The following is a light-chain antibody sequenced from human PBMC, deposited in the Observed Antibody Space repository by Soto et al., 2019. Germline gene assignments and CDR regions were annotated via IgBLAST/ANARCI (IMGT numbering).Light chain of an antibody. Sequence: QSALTRPASVSGSPGQSITISCTGTSSDVGSYDLVSWYQHHPGTAPKLILYEVTKRPSGVSNRFSGSKSGNTASLTISGLQTEDDSHYYCCSYANGNTLLFGGGTKLTVL. V-gene: IGLV2-23*02. CDR3: CSYANGNTLL. CDR2: EVT. J-gene: IGLJ2*01. CDR1: SSDVGSYDL.